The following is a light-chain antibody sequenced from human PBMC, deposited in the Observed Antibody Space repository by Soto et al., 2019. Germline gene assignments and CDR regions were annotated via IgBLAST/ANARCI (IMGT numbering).Light chain of an antibody. CDR2: DAS. CDR1: QTVSSN. V-gene: IGKV3-15*01. J-gene: IGKJ2*01. Sequence: EIVLTQSPATLSLSPGERATLSCRASQTVSSNLAWYQQKPGQAPRLLIHDASTRATGVPARFSGGGSGTEFTLTISSRQSEDFALYYCQQYHNWPPQFTFGQGTKLQIK. CDR3: QQYHNWPPQFT.